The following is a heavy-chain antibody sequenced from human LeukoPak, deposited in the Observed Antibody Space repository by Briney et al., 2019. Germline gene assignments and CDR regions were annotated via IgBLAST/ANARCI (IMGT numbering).Heavy chain of an antibody. CDR1: GLTFSSHW. V-gene: IGHV3-74*01. CDR3: ATVRGCGGDCYYLDY. CDR2: ITNDGSST. J-gene: IGHJ4*02. D-gene: IGHD2-21*02. Sequence: GGSLRLSCAASGLTFSSHWMHWVRQAPGKGLVWVSRITNDGSSTTYADSVRGRFTISRDNAKNMLYLQMNSLRAEDTAVYYCATVRGCGGDCYYLDYWGQGTLVTVSS.